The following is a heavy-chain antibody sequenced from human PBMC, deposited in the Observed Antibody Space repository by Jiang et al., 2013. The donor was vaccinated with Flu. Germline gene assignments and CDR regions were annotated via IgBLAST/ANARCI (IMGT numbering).Heavy chain of an antibody. V-gene: IGHV4-34*01. J-gene: IGHJ6*02. CDR2: INHSGST. D-gene: IGHD6-13*01. CDR3: ARVKQQLGRYYYYGMDV. Sequence: LKPSETLSLTCAVYGGSFSGYYWSWIRQPPGKGLEWIGEINHSGSTNYNPSLKSRVTISVDTSKNQFSLKLSSVTAADTAVYYCARVKQQLGRYYYYGMDVWGQGTTVTVSS. CDR1: GGSFSGYY.